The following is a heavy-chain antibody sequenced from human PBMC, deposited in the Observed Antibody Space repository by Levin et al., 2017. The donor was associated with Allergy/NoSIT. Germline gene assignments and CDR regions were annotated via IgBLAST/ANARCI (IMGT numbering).Heavy chain of an antibody. CDR3: ARGGCSGGSCYSGGVPIRAEWFDP. CDR2: IYHSGST. D-gene: IGHD2-15*01. V-gene: IGHV4-30-2*01. Sequence: MPSETLSLTCAVSGGSISSGGYSWSWIRQPPGKGLEWIGYIYHSGSTYYNPSLKSRVTISVDRSKNQFSLKLSSVTAADTAVYYCARGGCSGGSCYSGGVPIRAEWFDPWGQGTLVTVSS. CDR1: GGSISSGGYS. J-gene: IGHJ5*02.